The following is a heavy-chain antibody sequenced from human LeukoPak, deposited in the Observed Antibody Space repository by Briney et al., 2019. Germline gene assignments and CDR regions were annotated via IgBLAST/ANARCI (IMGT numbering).Heavy chain of an antibody. D-gene: IGHD3-9*01. Sequence: PSETLSLTCKVSGYTINNRGWSWVWVRHFPGKGLEGFETMPIDEDAADNEIPSYNPSLKRRVIISAEKSKNQLSLKVNSVNAANTASYYCARHILTGVAGRGLFDAGGEGTLVIVYS. CDR2: MPIDEDAADNEIP. V-gene: IGHV4-39*01. J-gene: IGHJ5*02. CDR1: GYTINNRGWS. CDR3: ARHILTGVAGRGLFDA.